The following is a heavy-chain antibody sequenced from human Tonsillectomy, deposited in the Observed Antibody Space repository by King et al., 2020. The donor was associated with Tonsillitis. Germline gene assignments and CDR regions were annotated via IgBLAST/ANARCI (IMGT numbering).Heavy chain of an antibody. CDR3: ARGVRLLDH. Sequence: VQLQESGPGLVKPAQTLSLTCTVSGDSISSGGYYWSWIRQPAGKGLEWIGRINRSGSTDYNPALKSRVTISVDTSKNQFSLKVTSLTAADTAVYYCARGVRLLDHWGQGTLVTVSS. D-gene: IGHD6-25*01. CDR2: INRSGST. V-gene: IGHV4-61*02. CDR1: GDSISSGGYY. J-gene: IGHJ4*02.